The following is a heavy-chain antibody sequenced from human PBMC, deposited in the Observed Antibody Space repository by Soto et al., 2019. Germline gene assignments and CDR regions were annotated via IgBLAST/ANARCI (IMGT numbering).Heavy chain of an antibody. CDR1: GYTFTSYG. V-gene: IGHV1-18*01. CDR3: ARVEETITIFGVVDNYYYMDV. J-gene: IGHJ6*03. Sequence: ASVKVSCKASGYTFTSYGISWVRQAPGQGLEWMGWISAYNGNTNYAQKLQGRVTMTTDTSTSTAYMELRSLRSDDTAVYYCARVEETITIFGVVDNYYYMDVWGKGTTVTVSS. D-gene: IGHD3-3*01. CDR2: ISAYNGNT.